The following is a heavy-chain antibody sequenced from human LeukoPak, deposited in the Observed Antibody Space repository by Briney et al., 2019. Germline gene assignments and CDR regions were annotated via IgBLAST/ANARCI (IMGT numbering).Heavy chain of an antibody. Sequence: PGGSLRLSCAASGFTFSSYGMSWVRQAPGKGLEWVSAIRGSGIRTYYADSVNGRFTISRDNSKNTLYLQMNSLRAEDTAVYYCARRFGEGAIDYWGQGTLVTVSS. CDR1: GFTFSSYG. D-gene: IGHD3-10*01. CDR3: ARRFGEGAIDY. CDR2: IRGSGIRT. J-gene: IGHJ4*02. V-gene: IGHV3-23*01.